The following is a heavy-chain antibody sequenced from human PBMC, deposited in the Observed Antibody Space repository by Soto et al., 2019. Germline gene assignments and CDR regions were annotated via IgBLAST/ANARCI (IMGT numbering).Heavy chain of an antibody. CDR2: ILYDGSKK. J-gene: IGHJ6*02. D-gene: IGHD1-1*01. V-gene: IGHV3-30-3*01. CDR3: ARVNIAWNDVCAMDV. Sequence: QVQLVESGGGVVEPVRSRRLYCAASGVTFSTYAMHWVRQAPGKGLEWVAVILYDGSKKDYADSVKGRFTIARDNSKNTVYLEMSSLRAEDTAVYYCARVNIAWNDVCAMDVWGQGTTVTVSS. CDR1: GVTFSTYA.